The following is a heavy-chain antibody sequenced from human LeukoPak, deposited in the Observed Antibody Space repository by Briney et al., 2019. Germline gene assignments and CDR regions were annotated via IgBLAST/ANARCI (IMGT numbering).Heavy chain of an antibody. J-gene: IGHJ6*03. D-gene: IGHD4-17*01. CDR3: ETESDGDYYMEV. CDR2: IKQDGSEK. CDR1: GFTFSRYW. V-gene: IGHV3-7*01. Sequence: EGSLRLSCAASGFTFSRYWMSWVRQAPGKGLEWVANIKQDGSEKYYVDSVKGRFTISRDNAKNSLYLQMNSLRAEGTAVYYCETESDGDYYMEVWGKGTTVTVSS.